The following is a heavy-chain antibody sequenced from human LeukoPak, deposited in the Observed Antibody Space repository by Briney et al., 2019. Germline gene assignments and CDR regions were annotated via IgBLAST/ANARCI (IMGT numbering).Heavy chain of an antibody. CDR3: ARAGTSTQYYYYMDV. V-gene: IGHV3-48*03. J-gene: IGHJ6*03. D-gene: IGHD1-1*01. Sequence: PGGSLRLSCAASGFTFSSYGMNWVRQAPGKGLEWVSYISSSGSTIYYADSVKGRFTISRDNAKNSLYLQMNSLRAEDTAVYYCARAGTSTQYYYYMDVWGKGTTVTVSS. CDR1: GFTFSSYG. CDR2: ISSSGSTI.